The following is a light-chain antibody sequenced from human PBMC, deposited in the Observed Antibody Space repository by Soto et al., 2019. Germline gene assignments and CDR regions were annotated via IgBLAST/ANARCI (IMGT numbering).Light chain of an antibody. CDR1: QTISSQY. CDR2: GTS. Sequence: ESVFTQSPGTLSVSPGERATLSCRSSQTISSQYLDWYQQKHGQAPSLLIYGTSSRATGTPDRFSGSGSGTDFTLTISRLETEDSAIYYCQQYGSWTFGQGNKVEIK. V-gene: IGKV3-20*01. CDR3: QQYGSWT. J-gene: IGKJ1*01.